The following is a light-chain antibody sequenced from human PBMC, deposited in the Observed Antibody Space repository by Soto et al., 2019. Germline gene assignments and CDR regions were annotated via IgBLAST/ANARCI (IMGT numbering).Light chain of an antibody. Sequence: QSALTQPTSASGSPGQSVTISCTGTSSDVGAYNYVSWYQQHAGKAPQLVIYEVTQRPSGVPDRFSGSKSANTASLTVSGLQAEDEADYYCSSFASSNTWVFGGGTKLTVL. CDR1: SSDVGAYNY. V-gene: IGLV2-8*01. J-gene: IGLJ3*02. CDR3: SSFASSNTWV. CDR2: EVT.